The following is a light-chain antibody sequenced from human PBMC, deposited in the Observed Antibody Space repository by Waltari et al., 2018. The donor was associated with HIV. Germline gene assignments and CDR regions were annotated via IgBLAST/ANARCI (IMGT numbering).Light chain of an antibody. CDR2: DVT. J-gene: IGLJ2*01. CDR1: SSDIGSFDY. V-gene: IGLV2-14*03. Sequence: SALTQPASASGSPGQSITLSCLGASSDIGSFDYVSWYQQHPDKAPKLILYDVTYRPSGVSGRFSGSRSGSMASLTISGLQPEDEADYFCCSYSDSGTILFGGGTRVTVL. CDR3: CSYSDSGTIL.